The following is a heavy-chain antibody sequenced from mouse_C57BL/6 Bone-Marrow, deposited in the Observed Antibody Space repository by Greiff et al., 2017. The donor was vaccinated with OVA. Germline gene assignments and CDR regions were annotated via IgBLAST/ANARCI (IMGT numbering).Heavy chain of an antibody. Sequence: VQLKESGPELVKPGASVKMSCKASGYTFTDYNMHWVKQSHGKSLEWIGYINPNNGGTSYNQKFKGKATLTVNKSSSTAYMELRSLTSEDSAVYYCARSYYDYDGSYWYFDVWGTGTTVTVSS. CDR1: GYTFTDYN. V-gene: IGHV1-22*01. J-gene: IGHJ1*03. CDR3: ARSYYDYDGSYWYFDV. CDR2: INPNNGGT. D-gene: IGHD2-4*01.